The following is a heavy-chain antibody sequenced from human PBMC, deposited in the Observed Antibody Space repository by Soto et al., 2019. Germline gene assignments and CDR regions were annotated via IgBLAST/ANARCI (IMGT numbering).Heavy chain of an antibody. CDR3: AKGSDYGDYVDY. CDR2: ISYDGSNK. J-gene: IGHJ4*02. V-gene: IGHV3-30*18. CDR1: GFTFSSYG. Sequence: QVQLVESGGGVVQPGRSLRLSCAASGFTFSSYGMHWVRQAPGKGLEWVAVISYDGSNKYYADPVKGRFTISRDNSKNTLYLQMNSLRAEDTAVYYCAKGSDYGDYVDYWGQGTLVTVSS. D-gene: IGHD4-17*01.